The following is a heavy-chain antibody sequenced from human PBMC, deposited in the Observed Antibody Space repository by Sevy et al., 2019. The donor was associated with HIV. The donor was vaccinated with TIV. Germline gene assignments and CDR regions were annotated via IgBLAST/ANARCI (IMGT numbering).Heavy chain of an antibody. CDR2: ISRSGRST. J-gene: IGHJ6*02. V-gene: IGHV3-23*01. CDR3: AKGYCDGGSCPRDYYYYGMDV. D-gene: IGHD2-15*01. CDR1: GFTFSTYA. Sequence: GGSLRLSCAASGFTFSTYAMNWVRQAPGKGLEWVSSISRSGRSTYSADSVEGRFTISRDNFKNTLYLKPSSLRVDDTAVYYCAKGYCDGGSCPRDYYYYGMDVWGQGTTVTVSS.